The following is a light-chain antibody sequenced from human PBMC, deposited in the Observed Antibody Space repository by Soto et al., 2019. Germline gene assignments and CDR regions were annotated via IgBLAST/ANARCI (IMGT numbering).Light chain of an antibody. J-gene: IGKJ4*01. CDR1: HIVSNN. CDR3: QHYNNWPLT. V-gene: IGKV3-15*01. CDR2: FAS. Sequence: EVVMTQSPATLSVSPGEKATLSCRASHIVSNNLAWYQQKPGQAPRLLIYFASTRATGIPARFSGSGSGTEFTLTISSLQSEDFAVYYCQHYNNWPLTFGGGTKVETK.